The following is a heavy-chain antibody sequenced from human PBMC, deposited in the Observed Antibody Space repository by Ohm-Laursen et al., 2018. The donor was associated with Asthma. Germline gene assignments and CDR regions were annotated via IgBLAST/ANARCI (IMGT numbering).Heavy chain of an antibody. CDR2: ISYDGSNK. CDR1: GFTFSSYG. D-gene: IGHD2-2*01. CDR3: ASSTQLPRY. Sequence: SLRLSCAASGFTFSSYGMHWVRQAPGKGLEWVAVISYDGSNKYYADSVKGRFTISRDNSKNTLYLQMNSLRAEDTAVYYCASSTQLPRYWGQGTLVTVSS. J-gene: IGHJ4*02. V-gene: IGHV3-30*03.